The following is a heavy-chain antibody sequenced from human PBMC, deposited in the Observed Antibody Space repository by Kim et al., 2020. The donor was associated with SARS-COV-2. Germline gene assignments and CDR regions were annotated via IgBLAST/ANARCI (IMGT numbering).Heavy chain of an antibody. D-gene: IGHD3-10*01. V-gene: IGHV4-59*01. CDR1: GGSISSDY. Sequence: SETLSLTCTASGGSISSDYWSWIRQPPGKGLEWIGFIYYRWSSNYNPSLKSRVTISVDTSKNQFSLKLRSVTAADTAVYYCARDRAGWFGETWGQGTLVT. CDR2: IYYRWSS. CDR3: ARDRAGWFGET. J-gene: IGHJ5*02.